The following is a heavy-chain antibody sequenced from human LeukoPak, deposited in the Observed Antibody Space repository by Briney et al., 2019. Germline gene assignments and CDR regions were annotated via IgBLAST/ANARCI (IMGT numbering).Heavy chain of an antibody. Sequence: GASVKVPCKASGYTFTSYYMHWVRQAPGQGLEWMGIINPSGGSTGYAQKFQGRVTMTRDTSTSTVYMELSSLRSEDTAVYYCARERPDNWFDPWGQGTLVTVSS. CDR1: GYTFTSYY. J-gene: IGHJ5*02. CDR2: INPSGGST. V-gene: IGHV1-46*01. CDR3: ARERPDNWFDP.